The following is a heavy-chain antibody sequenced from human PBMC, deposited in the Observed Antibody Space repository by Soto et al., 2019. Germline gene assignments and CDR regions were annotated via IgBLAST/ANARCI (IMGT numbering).Heavy chain of an antibody. CDR1: GYTFTNSG. J-gene: IGHJ6*02. CDR3: ARDQGITTFGGYSMYYCGMDV. D-gene: IGHD3-3*01. V-gene: IGHV1-18*01. Sequence: QVQLVQSGAEVKKPGASVKVSCKASGYTFTNSGISWVRQAPGQGLEWMGWISTDNGNTNYAQHLQGRVSMTTDTSTSTAYMDLRSLRSADTAVYYCARDQGITTFGGYSMYYCGMDVWGQGTTVTVSS. CDR2: ISTDNGNT.